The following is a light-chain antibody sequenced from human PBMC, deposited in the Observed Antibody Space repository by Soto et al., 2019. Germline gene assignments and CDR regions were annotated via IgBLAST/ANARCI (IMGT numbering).Light chain of an antibody. CDR2: AAS. J-gene: IGKJ1*01. CDR1: QSISSY. Sequence: DIQMTQSPSTLSASVGARVTITCRASQSISSYLNWYQQMPGKAPKLLIYAASSLQSGVPSRFSGSGSGTDFTLAISSLQPEDFATYYCQQSYGTPRTFGQGTTGDIK. CDR3: QQSYGTPRT. V-gene: IGKV1-39*01.